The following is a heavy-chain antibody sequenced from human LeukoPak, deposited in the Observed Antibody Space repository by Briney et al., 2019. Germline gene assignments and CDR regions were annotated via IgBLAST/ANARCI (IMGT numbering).Heavy chain of an antibody. CDR2: IYHSGST. CDR1: GGSISSGGYY. V-gene: IGHV4-30-2*01. D-gene: IGHD4-23*01. CDR3: ASTSPMTTVVTPFDY. Sequence: SQTLSLTCTVSGGSISSGGYYWSWIRQPPGKGLEWIGYIYHSGSTYYNPSLKSRVTISVDRSKNQFSLKLSSVTAADTAVYYCASTSPMTTVVTPFDYWGQGTLVTVSS. J-gene: IGHJ4*02.